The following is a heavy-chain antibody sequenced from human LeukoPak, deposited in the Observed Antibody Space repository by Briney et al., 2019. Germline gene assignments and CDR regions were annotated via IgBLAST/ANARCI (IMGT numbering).Heavy chain of an antibody. CDR3: ARDKGESWLVRYFDY. Sequence: GGSLRLSCAASGFTFSSYAMHWVRQAPGKGLEWVAVISYDGSSKYYADSVKGRFTISRDNSKNTLYLQMNSLRAEDTAVYYCARDKGESWLVRYFDYWGQGTLVTVSS. D-gene: IGHD6-19*01. J-gene: IGHJ4*02. CDR1: GFTFSSYA. V-gene: IGHV3-30*04. CDR2: ISYDGSSK.